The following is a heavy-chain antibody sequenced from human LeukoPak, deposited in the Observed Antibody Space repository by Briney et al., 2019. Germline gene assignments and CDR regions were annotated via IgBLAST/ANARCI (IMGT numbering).Heavy chain of an antibody. CDR1: GFTFSTYT. V-gene: IGHV3-30-3*01. CDR3: ARTTGEFDY. D-gene: IGHD7-27*01. Sequence: PGRSLRLSCTASGFTFSTYTMHWVRQTPGKGLEWVAVISYDGTNKYFADSVKGRFTISRDNAKNTLYLQMNSLRAEDTAVYYCARTTGEFDYWGQGTLVTVSS. J-gene: IGHJ4*02. CDR2: ISYDGTNK.